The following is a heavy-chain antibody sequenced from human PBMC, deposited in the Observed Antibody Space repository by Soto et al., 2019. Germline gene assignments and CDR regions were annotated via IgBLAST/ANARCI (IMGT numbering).Heavy chain of an antibody. J-gene: IGHJ4*02. D-gene: IGHD3-3*01. Sequence: LRLSCAASGFTFSGSTLHWVRQASGKGLEWVSRIGSKANNYAAAYAVSLKGRFTISRDDSRNTAYLQMSSLKTEDTAVYYCARGVYPFWSGHPKGLDYWGQGTVVTVSS. CDR1: GFTFSGST. V-gene: IGHV3-73*01. CDR2: IGSKANNYAA. CDR3: ARGVYPFWSGHPKGLDY.